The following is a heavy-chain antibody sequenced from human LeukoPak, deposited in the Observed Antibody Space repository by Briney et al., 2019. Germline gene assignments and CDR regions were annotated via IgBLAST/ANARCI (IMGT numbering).Heavy chain of an antibody. CDR2: TYYRSKWYN. CDR3: ARDAYYYYDSSGYSKALDY. V-gene: IGHV6-1*01. CDR1: GDSFSSNSAA. J-gene: IGHJ4*02. Sequence: SQTLSLTCALSGDSFSSNSAAWNWIRQSPSRGLEWLGRTYYRSKWYNDYAVSVKSRITINPDTSKNQFSLQLNSVTPEDTAVYYCARDAYYYYDSSGYSKALDYWGQGTLVTVSS. D-gene: IGHD3-22*01.